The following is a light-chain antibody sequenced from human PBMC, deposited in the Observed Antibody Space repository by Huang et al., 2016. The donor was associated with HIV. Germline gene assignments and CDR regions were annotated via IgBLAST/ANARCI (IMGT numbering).Light chain of an antibody. J-gene: IGKJ2*01. CDR2: AGS. V-gene: IGKV1-39*01. CDR3: QQSYSTLRYT. Sequence: DIQMTQSPSSLSACVGDRVTITCRASQSISSYLNWYQQKPGKAPKLLIYAGSSLQSGVPTRLSGSGSGTDFTLTISSLQPEDFATYYCQQSYSTLRYTFGQGTKLEIK. CDR1: QSISSY.